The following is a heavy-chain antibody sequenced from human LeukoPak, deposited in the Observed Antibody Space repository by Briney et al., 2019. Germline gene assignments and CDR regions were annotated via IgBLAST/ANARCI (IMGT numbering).Heavy chain of an antibody. CDR1: GGTFSSYA. V-gene: IGHV1-69*05. J-gene: IGHJ6*03. D-gene: IGHD1-14*01. Sequence: SVKVSCKASGGTFSSYAISWVRQAPGQGLEWMGGIIPIFGTANYAQKFQGRVTITTDESTSTAYMELSSLRSEDTAVYCCASGIPLTGTTIGYYYYMDVWGKGTTVTVSS. CDR2: IIPIFGTA. CDR3: ASGIPLTGTTIGYYYYMDV.